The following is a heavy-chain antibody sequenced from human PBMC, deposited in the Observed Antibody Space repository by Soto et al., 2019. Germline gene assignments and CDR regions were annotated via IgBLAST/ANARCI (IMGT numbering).Heavy chain of an antibody. CDR3: ARRDYCSGGSCYHNNWFDP. J-gene: IGHJ5*02. V-gene: IGHV4-39*01. Sequence: SETLSLTCTVSGGSISSSSYYWGWIRQPPGKGLEWIGSIYYSGSTYYNPSLKSRVTISVDTSKNQFSLKLSSVTAADTAVYYCARRDYCSGGSCYHNNWFDPWGQGTLVTVSS. D-gene: IGHD2-15*01. CDR1: GGSISSSSYY. CDR2: IYYSGST.